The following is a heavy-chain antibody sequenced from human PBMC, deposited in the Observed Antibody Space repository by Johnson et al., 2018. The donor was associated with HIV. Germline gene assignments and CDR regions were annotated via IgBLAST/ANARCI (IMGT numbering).Heavy chain of an antibody. V-gene: IGHV3-53*01. CDR3: ARDRPPGATLADAFDI. CDR2: IYSGGST. J-gene: IGHJ3*02. D-gene: IGHD1-26*01. CDR1: GFTVSSNY. Sequence: VQLVESGGDLIQPGGSLRLSCAASGFTVSSNYMSWFRQAPGKGLEWVSVIYSGGSTYYADSVKGRFTISRDNSKNTLYLQMNSLRAEDTAVYYCARDRPPGATLADAFDIWGQGTMVTVSS.